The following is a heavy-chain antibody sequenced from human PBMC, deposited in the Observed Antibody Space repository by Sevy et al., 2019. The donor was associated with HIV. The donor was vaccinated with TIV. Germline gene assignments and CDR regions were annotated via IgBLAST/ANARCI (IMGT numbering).Heavy chain of an antibody. CDR3: AGGGRIEVSGRVGYLEF. J-gene: IGHJ4*02. CDR1: GFTFSSYG. CDR2: TWYDGSNK. Sequence: GGSLRLSCAASGFTFSSYGMHWVRQAPGKGLEWVAVTWYDGSNKYYEDSVKGRFTISRDNSKNTLYLQMNSLRAEDTAVYYCAGGGRIEVSGRVGYLEFWDQGILVTVSS. D-gene: IGHD6-19*01. V-gene: IGHV3-33*01.